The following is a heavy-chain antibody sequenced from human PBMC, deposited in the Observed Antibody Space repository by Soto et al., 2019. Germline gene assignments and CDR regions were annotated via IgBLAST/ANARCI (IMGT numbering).Heavy chain of an antibody. CDR2: INHSGST. V-gene: IGHV4-34*01. D-gene: IGHD2-2*01. CDR1: GGSFSGYY. J-gene: IGHJ1*01. CDR3: ARGPRRQYQLLGYFQH. Sequence: SETLSLTCAVYGGSFSGYYWSWIRQPPGKGLEWIGEINHSGSTNYNPSLKSRVTISVDTSKNQFSLKLSSVTAADTAVYYCARGPRRQYQLLGYFQHWGQGTLVTVSS.